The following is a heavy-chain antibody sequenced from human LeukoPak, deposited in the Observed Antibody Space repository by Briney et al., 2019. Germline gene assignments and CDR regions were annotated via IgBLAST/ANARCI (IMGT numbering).Heavy chain of an antibody. V-gene: IGHV3-74*01. CDR2: INGDGSST. Sequence: GWSLRLSCAASGFTFSTYWMQWVRQAPGKGLVWVSHINGDGSSTTYADSVKGRFTISRDNGKNTLYLQMNSLRVDDTAIYYCVRDNYGVDYWGQGTLVTVSS. D-gene: IGHD4-17*01. CDR1: GFTFSTYW. J-gene: IGHJ4*02. CDR3: VRDNYGVDY.